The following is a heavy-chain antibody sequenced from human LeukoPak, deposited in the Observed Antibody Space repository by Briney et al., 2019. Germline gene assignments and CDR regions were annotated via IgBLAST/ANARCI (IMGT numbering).Heavy chain of an antibody. Sequence: PGGSLRLSCAASGFTFSSFGMHWVRQAPGKGLDWVAFIRFDGSNEHHADSVKGRFTISRDNSKSTLYLQMTNLRAEDTALYYCAKDSGSYTQSAFDIWGQGTMVTVSS. V-gene: IGHV3-30*02. D-gene: IGHD1-26*01. CDR2: IRFDGSNE. CDR3: AKDSGSYTQSAFDI. CDR1: GFTFSSFG. J-gene: IGHJ3*02.